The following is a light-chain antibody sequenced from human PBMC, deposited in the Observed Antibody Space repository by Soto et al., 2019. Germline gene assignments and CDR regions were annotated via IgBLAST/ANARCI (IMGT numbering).Light chain of an antibody. CDR3: QVWPSSSDQCV. J-gene: IGLJ2*01. CDR2: DDR. CDR1: NIRSES. V-gene: IGLV3-21*02. Sequence: SYELTQPPSLSVAPGQTARITCGGDNIRSESVHWYQQKPGQAPVLVVYDDRDRPSGVPERFSGSNSANTATMTISGVEAGDEADYYCQVWPSSSDQCVFGGGTQLTVL.